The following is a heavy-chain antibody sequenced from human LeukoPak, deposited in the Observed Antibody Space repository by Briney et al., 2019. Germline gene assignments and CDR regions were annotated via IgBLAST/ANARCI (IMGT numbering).Heavy chain of an antibody. CDR1: GYTFIDYY. CDR2: ISPNSGGT. CDR3: ARGGGRYSVDY. Sequence: ASVKVSCKASGYTFIDYYMHWVRQAPGQGLEWIGLISPNSGGTKYVQKFQGRVTMTRDTSITTVYMELSGLSFDDTAVYYCARGGGRYSVDYWGQGTLVIVSS. J-gene: IGHJ4*02. V-gene: IGHV1-2*02. D-gene: IGHD1-26*01.